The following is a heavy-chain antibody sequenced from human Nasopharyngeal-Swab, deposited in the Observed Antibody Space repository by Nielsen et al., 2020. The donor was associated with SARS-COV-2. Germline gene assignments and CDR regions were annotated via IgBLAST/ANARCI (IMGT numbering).Heavy chain of an antibody. CDR1: GVSLSSSSYF. V-gene: IGHV4-39*01. CDR2: IYYSGNT. D-gene: IGHD2-21*01. J-gene: IGHJ6*02. CDR3: AKHYGGGLPCGMDV. Sequence: SETLFLTCTVSGVSLSSSSYFWGWIRQPPGKGLEWIGSIYYSGNTYCNPSLKSRVTISVDTSNNQFSLKLSSVTAADTAVYYCAKHYGGGLPCGMDVWGQGTTVTVSS.